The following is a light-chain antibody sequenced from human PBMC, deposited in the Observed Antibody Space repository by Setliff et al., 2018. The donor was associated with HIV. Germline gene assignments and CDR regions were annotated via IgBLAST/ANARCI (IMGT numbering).Light chain of an antibody. CDR3: TSYTSSYTLV. Sequence: QSVLAQPASVSGSPGQSITISCTGTSSDIGGYNFVSWYQHHPGKAPKLMIYEVTNRPSGVSNRFSGSKSGNTASLTISGLQADDEADYHCTSYTSSYTLVFGTGTKVTVL. J-gene: IGLJ1*01. V-gene: IGLV2-14*01. CDR1: SSDIGGYNF. CDR2: EVT.